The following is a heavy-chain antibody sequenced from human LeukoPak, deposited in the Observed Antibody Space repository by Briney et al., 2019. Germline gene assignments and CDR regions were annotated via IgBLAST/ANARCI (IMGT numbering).Heavy chain of an antibody. J-gene: IGHJ4*02. Sequence: KPSETLSLTCTVSGGSISSYYWSWIRQPPGKGLEWIGYIYYSGSTNYNPSLKSRVAISVDTSKNQFSLKLSSVTAADTAVYYCAKTGDYAVDYWGQGTLVTVSS. V-gene: IGHV4-59*01. D-gene: IGHD4-17*01. CDR3: AKTGDYAVDY. CDR1: GGSISSYY. CDR2: IYYSGST.